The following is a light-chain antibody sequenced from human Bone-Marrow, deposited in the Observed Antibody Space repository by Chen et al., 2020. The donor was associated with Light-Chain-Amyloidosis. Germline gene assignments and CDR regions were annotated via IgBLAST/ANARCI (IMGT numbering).Light chain of an antibody. CDR2: RDT. CDR1: DLPTKY. V-gene: IGLV3-25*03. CDR3: QSADSSGTYAVI. Sequence: SYELTQPPSVSVSPGQTARITCSGDDLPTKYAYWYQQKPGQAPVLVIHRDTERPSGISERVSGSSSGTTATLTISGVQAEDEADYLCQSADSSGTYAVIFGGGTKLTVL. J-gene: IGLJ2*01.